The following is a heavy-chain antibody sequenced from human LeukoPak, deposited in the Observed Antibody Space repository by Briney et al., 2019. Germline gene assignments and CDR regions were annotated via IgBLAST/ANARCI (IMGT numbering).Heavy chain of an antibody. CDR3: AREMGGYPFDY. J-gene: IGHJ4*02. CDR1: GFMFSSFE. Sequence: GGSLRLSCAASGFMFSSFEMNWVRQAPGKGLEWVSCISISGTTIYYADSVKGRFTISRDNAKNSLYLQMNSLRAEDTSVYYCAREMGGYPFDYWGQGIQVTVSS. CDR2: ISISGTTI. D-gene: IGHD5-12*01. V-gene: IGHV3-48*03.